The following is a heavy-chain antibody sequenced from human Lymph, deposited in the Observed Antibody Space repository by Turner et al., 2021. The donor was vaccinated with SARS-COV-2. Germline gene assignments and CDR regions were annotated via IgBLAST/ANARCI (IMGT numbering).Heavy chain of an antibody. CDR1: GFTFSSYA. V-gene: IGHV3-23*01. D-gene: IGHD6-19*01. J-gene: IGHJ4*02. CDR2: ISGSGGRT. Sequence: EVQLLESGGGLVQPGGSLRLSCAASGFTFSSYAMTWVRQAPGKVLEWVCTISGSGGRTYCADSVKGRFTISRDKSKNTLYLQMNSLRAEDTAVCYCAKDRFALSSGWEDYWGQGTLVTVSS. CDR3: AKDRFALSSGWEDY.